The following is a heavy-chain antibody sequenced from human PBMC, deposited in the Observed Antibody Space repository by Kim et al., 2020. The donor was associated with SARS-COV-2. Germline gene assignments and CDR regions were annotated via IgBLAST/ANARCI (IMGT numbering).Heavy chain of an antibody. CDR3: ARVPYGSGSYYLVEP. V-gene: IGHV4-31*02. D-gene: IGHD3-10*01. Sequence: APKSRVTLSVDTSKNQFSLKLSSVTAADTAVYYCARVPYGSGSYYLVEPWGQGTLVTVSS. J-gene: IGHJ5*02.